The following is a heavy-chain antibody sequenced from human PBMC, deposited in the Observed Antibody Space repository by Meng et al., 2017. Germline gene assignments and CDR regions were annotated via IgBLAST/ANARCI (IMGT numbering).Heavy chain of an antibody. Sequence: SETLSLTCTVSGYSISSGYYWGWIWQPPGKGLEWIGSIYHSGSTYYNPSLKSRVTISVDTSKNQFSLKLSSVTAADTAVYYCARDCNYYVSSGYPYYYGMDVWGQGTTVTVSS. V-gene: IGHV4-38-2*02. CDR1: GYSISSGYY. D-gene: IGHD3-22*01. J-gene: IGHJ6*02. CDR2: IYHSGST. CDR3: ARDCNYYVSSGYPYYYGMDV.